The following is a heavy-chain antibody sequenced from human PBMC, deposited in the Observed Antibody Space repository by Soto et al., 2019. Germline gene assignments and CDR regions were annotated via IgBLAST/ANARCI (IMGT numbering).Heavy chain of an antibody. CDR2: ISGSGGST. D-gene: IGHD1-26*01. CDR1: GFTFSSYA. Sequence: GGSLRLSCAASGFTFSSYAMSWVRQAPGKGLEWVSAISGSGGSTYYADSVKGRFTISRDNSKNTLYLQMNSLRTEDTAVYYCAKPPKRRGGRPVDYWGQGTLVTVSS. V-gene: IGHV3-23*01. J-gene: IGHJ4*02. CDR3: AKPPKRRGGRPVDY.